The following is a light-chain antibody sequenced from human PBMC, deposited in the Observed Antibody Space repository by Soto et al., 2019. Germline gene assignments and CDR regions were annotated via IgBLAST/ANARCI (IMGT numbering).Light chain of an antibody. Sequence: IQLTQSPSSLSASVGDRVTITCRASQTITTYLNWYQQKPGKAPKLLIYAASSLQSGVPSRFSGSGSGTEFTLAISNLQPDDFATYYCQQYETFSPWTFGQGTKV. CDR2: AAS. V-gene: IGKV1-39*01. J-gene: IGKJ1*01. CDR1: QTITTY. CDR3: QQYETFSPWT.